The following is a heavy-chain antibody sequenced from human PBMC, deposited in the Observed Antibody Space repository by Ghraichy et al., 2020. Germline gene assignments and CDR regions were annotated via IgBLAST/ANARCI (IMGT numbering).Heavy chain of an antibody. J-gene: IGHJ4*02. CDR1: RDNFSNHY. Sequence: ASVKVSDQICRDNFSNHYTHLMRQSPVQLLEWKGWINQENGVTDYAPKFRGRVTLTSDTSINAASIEVKSLRSDHTGTYSCARDDDNFSTYPDYWGQGTRIIVSS. V-gene: IGHV1-2*02. D-gene: IGHD1-1*01. CDR2: INQENGVT. CDR3: ARDDDNFSTYPDY.